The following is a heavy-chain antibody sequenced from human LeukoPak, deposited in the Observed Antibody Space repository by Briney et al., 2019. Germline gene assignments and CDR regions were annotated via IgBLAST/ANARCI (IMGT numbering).Heavy chain of an antibody. CDR2: INHSGST. D-gene: IGHD3-10*01. CDR1: GGSFSGYY. CDR3: ARDLRVTVAFDI. V-gene: IGHV4-34*01. J-gene: IGHJ3*02. Sequence: SETLSLTCAVYGGSFSGYYWSWIRQPPGKGLEWIGEINHSGSTNYNPSLKSRVTISADTSKNKFSLRLSSVTAADTAVYYCARDLRVTVAFDIWGQGTMVTVSS.